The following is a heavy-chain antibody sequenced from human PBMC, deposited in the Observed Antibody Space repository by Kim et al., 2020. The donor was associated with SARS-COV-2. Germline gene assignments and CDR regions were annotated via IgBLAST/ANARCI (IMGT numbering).Heavy chain of an antibody. CDR2: INSDASRT. D-gene: IGHD6-19*01. CDR3: ARESQYGSGWYDAFDI. J-gene: IGHJ3*02. Sequence: GGSLRLSCAASGFTFSSYWTHWVRQAPGKGLVWVSRINSDASRTSYADSVKGRFTISRDNAKSTLYLQMNSLRAEDTAVYYCARESQYGSGWYDAFDIWGQGTMVTVSS. CDR1: GFTFSSYW. V-gene: IGHV3-74*01.